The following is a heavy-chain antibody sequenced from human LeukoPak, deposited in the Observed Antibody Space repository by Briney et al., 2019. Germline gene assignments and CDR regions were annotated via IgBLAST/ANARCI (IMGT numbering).Heavy chain of an antibody. Sequence: SVKVSCKASGGTFDSYAISWVRQAPGQGLEWMGGIIPIFGTANYAQKFQGRVTITADESTSTAYMELSSLRSEDTAVYYCAAKVTGTTAFDYWGQGTLVAVSS. CDR3: AAKVTGTTAFDY. V-gene: IGHV1-69*13. D-gene: IGHD1-7*01. CDR2: IIPIFGTA. J-gene: IGHJ4*02. CDR1: GGTFDSYA.